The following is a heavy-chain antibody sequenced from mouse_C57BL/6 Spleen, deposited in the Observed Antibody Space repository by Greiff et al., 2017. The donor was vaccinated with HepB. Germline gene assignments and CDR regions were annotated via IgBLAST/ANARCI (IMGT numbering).Heavy chain of an antibody. Sequence: EVMLVESGGGLVQPGGSLKLSCAASGFTFSDYYMYWVRQTPEKRLEWVAYISNGGGSTYYPDTVKGRFTISRDNAKNTLYLQISRLKSEDTAMYYCARDLGHWYFDVWGTGTTVTVSS. J-gene: IGHJ1*03. CDR2: ISNGGGST. CDR1: GFTFSDYY. D-gene: IGHD4-1*01. V-gene: IGHV5-12*01. CDR3: ARDLGHWYFDV.